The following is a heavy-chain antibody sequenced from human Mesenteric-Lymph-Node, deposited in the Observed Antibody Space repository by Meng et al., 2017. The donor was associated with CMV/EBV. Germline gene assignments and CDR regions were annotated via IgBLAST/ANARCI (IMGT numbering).Heavy chain of an antibody. V-gene: IGHV4-34*01. CDR2: INHSGST. J-gene: IGHJ6*02. CDR3: ARVDGYSYGYFYYYYGMDV. Sequence: SETLSLTCTVSGGSINSYYWSWIRQPPGKGLEWIGEINHSGSTNYNPSLKSRVTISVDTSKNQFSLKLSSVTAADTAVYYCARVDGYSYGYFYYYYGMDVWGQGTTVTVSS. CDR1: GGSINSYY. D-gene: IGHD5-18*01.